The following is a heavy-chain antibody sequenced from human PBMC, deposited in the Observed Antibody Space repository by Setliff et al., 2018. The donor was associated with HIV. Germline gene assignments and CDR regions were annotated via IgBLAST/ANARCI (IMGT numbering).Heavy chain of an antibody. CDR1: GYSFSSYG. CDR2: MSTDNGNT. V-gene: IGHV1-18*01. J-gene: IGHJ3*02. Sequence: ASVTVSCMASGYSFSSYGIGWVRLAPGQGLEWMGWMSTDNGNTNYAQKVQGRVTMPTDTGTRTAYMELRSLRSDDTAMYYCARMRGGHNIREGAFDIWGQGTRVTV. CDR3: ARMRGGHNIREGAFDI. D-gene: IGHD1-20*01.